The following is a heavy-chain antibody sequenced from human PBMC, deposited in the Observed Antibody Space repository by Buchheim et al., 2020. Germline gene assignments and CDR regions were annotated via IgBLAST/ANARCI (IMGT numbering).Heavy chain of an antibody. Sequence: QVQLVESGGGVVQPGRSLRLSCAASGFSFSSYGIHWVRQAPGKGLEWVAVISYDGSNKYFADSVKGRFPISRDNSKNTLYLQMNSLRAEDTAVYYCAKFTVTTHPSDYWGQGTL. CDR2: ISYDGSNK. V-gene: IGHV3-30*18. CDR3: AKFTVTTHPSDY. CDR1: GFSFSSYG. J-gene: IGHJ4*02. D-gene: IGHD4-11*01.